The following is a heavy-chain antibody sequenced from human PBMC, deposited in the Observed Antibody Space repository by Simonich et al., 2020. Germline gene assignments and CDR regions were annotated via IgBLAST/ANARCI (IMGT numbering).Heavy chain of an antibody. CDR2: IYYSGST. J-gene: IGHJ4*02. CDR1: GGSISSSSYY. V-gene: IGHV4-39*01. CDR3: ARWAYSSSYFDY. D-gene: IGHD6-6*01. Sequence: QLQLQESGPGLVKPSETLSLTCTVSGGSISSSSYYWGWIRQPPGKGLEWIGSIYYSGSTHYNPSRKSRVTISVDTSKNQFSLKLSSVTAADTAVYYCARWAYSSSYFDYWGQGTLVTVSS.